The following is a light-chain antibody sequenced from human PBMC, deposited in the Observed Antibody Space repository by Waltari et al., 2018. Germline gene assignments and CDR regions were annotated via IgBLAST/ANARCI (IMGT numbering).Light chain of an antibody. CDR3: QQSYSRPYT. J-gene: IGKJ2*01. CDR2: DVS. Sequence: IQMTQSPSALSASVGDRVTITCRASQRINTWMAWYQQRPGKAPKVLIYDVSTLESGVPSRFSGSGSGTEFTLAISRLQVEDFAIYYCQQSYSRPYTFCQGTRLEIK. V-gene: IGKV1-5*01. CDR1: QRINTW.